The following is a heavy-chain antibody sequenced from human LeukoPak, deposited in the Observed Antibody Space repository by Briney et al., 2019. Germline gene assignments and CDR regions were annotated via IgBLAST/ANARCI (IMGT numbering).Heavy chain of an antibody. CDR3: ARDRVRITMVRGAKNWFDP. CDR1: GYTSTGYY. D-gene: IGHD3-10*01. V-gene: IGHV1-2*02. CDR2: INPNSGGT. J-gene: IGHJ5*02. Sequence: ASVKVSCEASGYTSTGYYMHWVRQAPGQGLEWMGWINPNSGGTNYAQKFQGRVTMTRDTSISTAYMELSRLRSDDTAVYYCARDRVRITMVRGAKNWFDPWGQGTLVTVSS.